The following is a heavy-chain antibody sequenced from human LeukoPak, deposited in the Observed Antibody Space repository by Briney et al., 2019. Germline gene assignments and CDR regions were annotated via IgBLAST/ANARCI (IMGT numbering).Heavy chain of an antibody. D-gene: IGHD6-6*01. V-gene: IGHV4-39*07. CDR3: ARERISRRAVAARRGDFDN. J-gene: IGHJ4*02. CDR2: IYYSGST. CDR1: GGSISSSSYY. Sequence: PSETLSLTCTVSGGSISSSSYYWGWIRQPPGKGLEWIGSIYYSGSTYYNPSLKSRVTISVDTSKNQFSLNVSSVTAADTAVYYCARERISRRAVAARRGDFDNWGQGTLVTVSS.